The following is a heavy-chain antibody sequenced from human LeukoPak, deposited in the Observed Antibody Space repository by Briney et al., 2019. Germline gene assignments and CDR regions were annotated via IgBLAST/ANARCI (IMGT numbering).Heavy chain of an antibody. Sequence: GASVKVSCKASGFIFTSSAIQWVRQARGQRLEWIGWIVVGSGNTNLAQQFQGRVTLTRDMSTSTAYMELSSLRLEDTAVYYCAAGMGEIPRAFNIWGQGTMVTVSS. D-gene: IGHD1-26*01. CDR2: IVVGSGNT. CDR1: GFIFTSSA. V-gene: IGHV1-58*02. CDR3: AAGMGEIPRAFNI. J-gene: IGHJ3*02.